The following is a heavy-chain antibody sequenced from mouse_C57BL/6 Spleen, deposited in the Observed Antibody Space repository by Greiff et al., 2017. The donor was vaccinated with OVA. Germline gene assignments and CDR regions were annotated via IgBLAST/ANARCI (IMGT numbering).Heavy chain of an antibody. V-gene: IGHV5-17*01. J-gene: IGHJ2*01. Sequence: EVKLMESGGGLVKPGGSLKLSCAASGFTFSDYGMHWVRQAPEKGLEWVAYISSGSSTIYYADTVKGRFTISRDNAKNTLFLQMTSLRSEDTAMYYCAREGLRSYDDWGQGTTLTVSS. CDR3: AREGLRSYDD. CDR1: GFTFSDYG. CDR2: ISSGSSTI. D-gene: IGHD1-1*01.